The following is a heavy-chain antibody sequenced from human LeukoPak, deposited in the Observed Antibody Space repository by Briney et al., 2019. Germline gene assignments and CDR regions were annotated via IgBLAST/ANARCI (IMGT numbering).Heavy chain of an antibody. J-gene: IGHJ5*02. Sequence: GGSLRLSCTSSGFTLSTNYMSWVRQAPGKGLEWVSVIYSGGDTYYADSVKGRFTISRDNSKNMVYLQMNSLKAEDTAVYYCAGERAYSGGPPGWLDPWGQGTLVTVSS. D-gene: IGHD2-21*01. CDR2: IYSGGDT. CDR1: GFTLSTNY. V-gene: IGHV3-66*01. CDR3: AGERAYSGGPPGWLDP.